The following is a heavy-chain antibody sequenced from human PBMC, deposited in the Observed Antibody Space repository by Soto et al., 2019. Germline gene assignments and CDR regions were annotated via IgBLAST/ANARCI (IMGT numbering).Heavy chain of an antibody. CDR2: ISSSGDSR. D-gene: IGHD3-16*02. V-gene: IGHV3-23*01. J-gene: IGHJ4*02. CDR3: ARGGVIAIFGGVIVPYYFDS. CDR1: GFNFNTFA. Sequence: PGGSLRLSCAASGFNFNTFAMSWIRQAPGKGLEWVSHISSSGDSRDYADSVRGRFTISRDNSKDTLYLQMNDLRAEDTALYYCARGGVIAIFGGVIVPYYFDSWGQGTPVTVSS.